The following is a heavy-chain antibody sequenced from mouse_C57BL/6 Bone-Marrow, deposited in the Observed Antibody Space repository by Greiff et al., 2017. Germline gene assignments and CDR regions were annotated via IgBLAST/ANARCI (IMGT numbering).Heavy chain of an antibody. D-gene: IGHD2-5*01. CDR3: ATRATIVTTRGVAY. CDR1: GFTFSSYA. CDR2: ISDGGSYT. V-gene: IGHV5-4*01. Sequence: EVQRVESGGGLVKPGGSLKLSCAASGFTFSSYAMSWVRQTPEKRLEWVATISDGGSYTYYPDNVKGRFTISRDNAKNNLYLQMSHLKSEDTAMYYCATRATIVTTRGVAYWGQGTLVTVSA. J-gene: IGHJ3*01.